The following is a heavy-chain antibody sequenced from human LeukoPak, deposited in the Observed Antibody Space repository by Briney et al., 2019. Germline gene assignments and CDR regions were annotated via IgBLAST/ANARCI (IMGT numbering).Heavy chain of an antibody. D-gene: IGHD3-10*01. J-gene: IGHJ5*02. V-gene: IGHV4-38-2*02. CDR2: IYHSGST. CDR3: ARDGDLAYYYGSGSYSPPWFDP. Sequence: PSETLSLTCAVSGYSISSGYYWGWIRQPPGKGLEWIGSIYHSGSTYYNPSLKSQVTISVDASKNQFSLKLSSVTAADTAVYYCARDGDLAYYYGSGSYSPPWFDPWGQGTLVTVSS. CDR1: GYSISSGYY.